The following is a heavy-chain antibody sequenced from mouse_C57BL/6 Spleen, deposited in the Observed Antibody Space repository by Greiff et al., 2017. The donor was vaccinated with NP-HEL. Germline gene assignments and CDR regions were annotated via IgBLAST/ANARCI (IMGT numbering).Heavy chain of an antibody. D-gene: IGHD2-1*01. CDR1: GFTFSDYY. J-gene: IGHJ3*01. CDR3: ARDEGNWFAY. Sequence: EVMLVESEGGLVQPGSSMKLSCTASGFTFSDYYMAWVRQVPDKGLEWVANINYDGSSTYYLDSLKSRFIISRDNAKNILYLQMSSLKSEDTATYYCARDEGNWFAYWGQGTLVTVSA. V-gene: IGHV5-16*01. CDR2: INYDGSST.